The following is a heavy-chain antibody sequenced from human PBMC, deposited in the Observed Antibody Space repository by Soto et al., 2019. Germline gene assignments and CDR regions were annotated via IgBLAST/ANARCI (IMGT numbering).Heavy chain of an antibody. J-gene: IGHJ6*03. CDR2: IWYDGSNK. CDR1: GFTFSSYG. Sequence: GGSLRLSCAASGFTFSSYGMHWVRQAPGKGLEWVAVIWYDGSNKYYADSVKGRFTISRDNSKNTLYLQMNSLRAEDTAVYYCARDAYSSSPGGHYYYYYYMDVWGKGTTVTVSS. D-gene: IGHD6-6*01. CDR3: ARDAYSSSPGGHYYYYYYMDV. V-gene: IGHV3-33*01.